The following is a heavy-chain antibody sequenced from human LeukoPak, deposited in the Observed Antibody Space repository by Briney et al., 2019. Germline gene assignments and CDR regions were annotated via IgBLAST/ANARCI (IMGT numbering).Heavy chain of an antibody. D-gene: IGHD3-10*01. CDR3: ARGLGGDQGYFDL. CDR1: GFIFDDYA. V-gene: IGHV3-9*01. J-gene: IGHJ2*01. CDR2: ISWNSGSL. Sequence: PGRSLRLSCAASGFIFDDYAMHCVRQAPGKGLEWVSGISWNSGSLAYADSVKGRFTISRDNAKNSLYLQMNSLRTEDTALYYCARGLGGDQGYFDLWGRGTLATVSS.